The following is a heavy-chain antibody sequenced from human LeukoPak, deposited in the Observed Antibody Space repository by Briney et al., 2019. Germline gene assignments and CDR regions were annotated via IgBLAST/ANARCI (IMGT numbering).Heavy chain of an antibody. V-gene: IGHV3-33*01. CDR1: GFTFSNYG. CDR3: ARDISGSFSLDY. Sequence: GGSLRLSCAASGFTFSNYGMHWVRQAPGKGLEWVAVIWYDGSNKYYADSVKGRFTISRDNSNNTLYLQMNSLRAEDTAVYYCARDISGSFSLDYWAREPWSPSPQ. J-gene: IGHJ4*02. CDR2: IWYDGSNK. D-gene: IGHD1-26*01.